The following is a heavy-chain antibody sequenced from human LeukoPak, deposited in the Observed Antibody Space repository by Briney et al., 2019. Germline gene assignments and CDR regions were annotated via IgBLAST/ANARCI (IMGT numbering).Heavy chain of an antibody. CDR1: GFTFSNHA. CDR2: LTDSGGST. D-gene: IGHD3-22*01. J-gene: IGHJ4*02. CDR3: AKDGVAGGYYDSSGYYYYYFDY. V-gene: IGHV3-23*01. Sequence: PGGSLRLSCAASGFTFSNHAMSWVRQAPGKGLEWVLALTDSGGSTYYADSVKGRFTISRDNSRNTLYLQMNSLRAEDTAVYYCAKDGVAGGYYDSSGYYYYYFDYWGQGTLVTVSS.